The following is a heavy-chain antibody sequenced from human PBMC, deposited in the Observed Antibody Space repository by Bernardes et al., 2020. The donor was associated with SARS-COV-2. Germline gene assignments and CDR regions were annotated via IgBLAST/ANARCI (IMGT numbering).Heavy chain of an antibody. CDR3: ARHGYCSSTSCYAFVDYYGMDV. V-gene: IGHV4-39*01. J-gene: IGHJ6*02. D-gene: IGHD2-2*01. CDR1: GGSITSSSYY. CDR2: IDYSGST. Sequence: SESLSLTCTVSGGSITSSSYYWGWLRQPPGKGLEWIGSIDYSGSTYYNPSLKSRVTISVDTSKNQFSLKLSSVTAADTAVYYCARHGYCSSTSCYAFVDYYGMDVWGQGTTVTVSS.